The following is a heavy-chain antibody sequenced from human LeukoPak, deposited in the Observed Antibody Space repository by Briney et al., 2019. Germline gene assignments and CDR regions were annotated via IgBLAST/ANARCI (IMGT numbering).Heavy chain of an antibody. CDR2: ISSSSSYI. CDR3: ARELGEQQLVRGNWFDP. D-gene: IGHD6-13*01. CDR1: GFTFSSYS. V-gene: IGHV3-21*01. J-gene: IGHJ5*02. Sequence: PGGSLRLSCAASGFTFSSYSMNWVRQAPGKGLEWVSSISSSSSYIYYADSVKGRFTISRDNAKNSLYLQMNSLRAEDTAVYYCARELGEQQLVRGNWFDPWGQGNLVTVYS.